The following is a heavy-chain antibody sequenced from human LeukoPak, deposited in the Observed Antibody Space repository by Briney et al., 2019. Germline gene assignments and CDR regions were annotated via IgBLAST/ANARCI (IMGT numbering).Heavy chain of an antibody. CDR2: ISHSGST. J-gene: IGHJ4*02. Sequence: SETLSLTCTVSGGSVSSGSYYWSWIRQPPGRGLEWIGYISHSGSTNYNPSLKSRVTISKDTSKNQFSLKLSSVTAADTAVYYCARHADSSGYCYYFDYWGQGTLVTVSS. V-gene: IGHV4-61*01. CDR1: GGSVSSGSYY. D-gene: IGHD3-22*01. CDR3: ARHADSSGYCYYFDY.